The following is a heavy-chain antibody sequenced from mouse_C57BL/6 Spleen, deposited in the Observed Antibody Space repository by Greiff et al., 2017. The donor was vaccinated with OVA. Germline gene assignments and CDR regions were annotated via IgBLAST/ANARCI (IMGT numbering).Heavy chain of an antibody. J-gene: IGHJ1*03. V-gene: IGHV1-64*01. D-gene: IGHD4-1*01. Sequence: QVQLQQPGAELVKPGASVKLSCKASGYTFTSYWMHWVKQRPGQGLEWIGMIHPNSGSTNYNEKFKSKATLTVDKSSSTAYMQLSSLTSEDSAVYYCARHGLTNWDAWYFDVWGTGTTVTVSS. CDR1: GYTFTSYW. CDR2: IHPNSGST. CDR3: ARHGLTNWDAWYFDV.